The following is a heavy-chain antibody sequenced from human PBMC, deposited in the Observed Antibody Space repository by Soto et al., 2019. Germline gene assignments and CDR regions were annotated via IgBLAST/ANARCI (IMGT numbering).Heavy chain of an antibody. V-gene: IGHV3-23*01. CDR3: AKDLRNPRYRGAFDI. D-gene: IGHD1-1*01. CDR1: GFTFSSYA. Sequence: SGGSLRLSCAASGFTFSSYAMSWVRQAPGKGLEWVSAISGSGGSTYYADSVKGRFTISRDNSKNTLYLQMNSLRAEDTAVYYCAKDLRNPRYRGAFDIWGQGTMVTVSS. CDR2: ISGSGGST. J-gene: IGHJ3*02.